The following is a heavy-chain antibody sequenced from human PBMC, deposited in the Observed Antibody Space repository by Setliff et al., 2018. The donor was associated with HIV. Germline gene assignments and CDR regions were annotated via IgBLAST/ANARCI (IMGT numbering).Heavy chain of an antibody. V-gene: IGHV4-4*07. D-gene: IGHD3-22*01. Sequence: PSETLSLTCTVSGASISTYYWNWIRQPAGKGLEWIGRFQISGSTNYNPSLKSRVAMTWDTSISTAYMVLSNLKSEDTAVYYCATARRDYYDRGRRSHYYIDVWGKGTTVTVSS. CDR1: GASISTYY. J-gene: IGHJ6*03. CDR2: FQISGST. CDR3: ATARRDYYDRGRRSHYYIDV.